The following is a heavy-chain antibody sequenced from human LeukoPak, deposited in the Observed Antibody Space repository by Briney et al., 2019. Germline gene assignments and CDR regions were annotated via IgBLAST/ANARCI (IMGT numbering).Heavy chain of an antibody. Sequence: GGSLRLSYAPSGFTFSTYGIHWVRQAPGKGLEWVAVIWYDGSNKYYADSVKGRFTISRDNSKNTLYLQMNSLRAEDTAVYYCTRDVDHYFDYWGQGTLVTVSS. V-gene: IGHV3-33*08. CDR1: GFTFSTYG. CDR2: IWYDGSNK. J-gene: IGHJ4*02. CDR3: TRDVDHYFDY.